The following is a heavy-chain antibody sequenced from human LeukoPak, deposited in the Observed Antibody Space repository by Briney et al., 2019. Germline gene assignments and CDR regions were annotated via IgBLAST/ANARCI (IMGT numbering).Heavy chain of an antibody. Sequence: APVKVSCKASGYTFTTTYGISWVRQAPGQGFEWMGWISAYNGNTNYAQKLQGRVTMTADTSTSTAYMELRSLRSDDTAVYYCARDPVVVVVAATPFDYWGQGTLVTVSS. CDR2: ISAYNGNT. V-gene: IGHV1-18*01. CDR1: GYTFTTTYG. D-gene: IGHD2-15*01. J-gene: IGHJ4*02. CDR3: ARDPVVVVVAATPFDY.